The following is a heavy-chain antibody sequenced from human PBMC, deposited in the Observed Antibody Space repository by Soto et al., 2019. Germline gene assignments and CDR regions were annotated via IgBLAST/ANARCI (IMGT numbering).Heavy chain of an antibody. CDR1: GDSVSSNSAA. D-gene: IGHD5-18*01. CDR2: TYYRSKWYN. CDR3: ARSSGSGYSHVYYYYYGMDV. Sequence: SQTLSLTCVISGDSVSSNSAAWNWIRQSPSRGLEWLGRTYYRSKWYNDYAVSVKSRITINPDTSKNQFSLQLNSVTPEDTAVYYCARSSGSGYSHVYYYYYGMDVWGQGTTVTVSS. J-gene: IGHJ6*02. V-gene: IGHV6-1*01.